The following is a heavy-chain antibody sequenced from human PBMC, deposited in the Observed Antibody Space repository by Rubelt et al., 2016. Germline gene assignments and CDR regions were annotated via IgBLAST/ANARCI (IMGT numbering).Heavy chain of an antibody. CDR1: GFTFSSFA. V-gene: IGHV3-23*01. CDR3: AKDACYSNQPNAYDY. Sequence: EVQLLESGGGFVQPGGSLRLSCAASGFTFSSFAVSWVRQAPGKGLEWVSTISGSGGSTYYADSVKGRFTIPRDNFKNRRYLQMNSVRAEDTAGYYGAKDACYSNQPNAYDYWCQGTLVTVSS. D-gene: IGHD4-11*01. J-gene: IGHJ4*02. CDR2: ISGSGGST.